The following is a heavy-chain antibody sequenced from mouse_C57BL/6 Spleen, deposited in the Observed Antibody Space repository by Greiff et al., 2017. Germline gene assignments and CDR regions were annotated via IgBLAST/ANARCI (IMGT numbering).Heavy chain of an antibody. J-gene: IGHJ2*01. CDR3: ARLGSYDGGDY. Sequence: QVQLQQSGPELVKPGASVKISCKASGYAFSSSWMTWVKQRPGKGLEWIGRIYPGDGNTNYNGKFKGKATLTADKSSSTAYMQLSSLTSEDSAVYFCARLGSYDGGDYWGQGTTLTVSS. CDR2: IYPGDGNT. CDR1: GYAFSSSW. V-gene: IGHV1-82*01. D-gene: IGHD2-12*01.